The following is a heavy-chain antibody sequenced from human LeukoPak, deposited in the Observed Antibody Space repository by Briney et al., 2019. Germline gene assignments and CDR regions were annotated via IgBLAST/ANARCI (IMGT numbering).Heavy chain of an antibody. CDR2: ISYDGSNK. V-gene: IGHV3-30-3*01. CDR3: AREGYYYDRSGYYWSIPFDY. CDR1: GFTFSSYA. Sequence: PGRSLRLSCAASGFTFSSYAMHWVRQAPGKGLEWVAVISYDGSNKYYADSVKGRFTISRDNSKNTLYLQMNSLRAEDTAVYYCAREGYYYDRSGYYWSIPFDYWGKGTLVTVS. D-gene: IGHD3-22*01. J-gene: IGHJ4*02.